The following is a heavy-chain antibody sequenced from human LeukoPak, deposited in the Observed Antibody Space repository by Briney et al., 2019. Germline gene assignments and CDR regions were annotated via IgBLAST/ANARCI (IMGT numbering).Heavy chain of an antibody. V-gene: IGHV3-48*03. Sequence: PGGSLRLSCAASGFTFSSYEMHWVRHAPGKGLEWVSYISSSGSTVYYADSVRGRFTISRDNAKNSLYLQMNSLRAEDTAVYYCAREGSYYFDYWGQGTLVTVSS. J-gene: IGHJ4*02. CDR3: AREGSYYFDY. CDR1: GFTFSSYE. CDR2: ISSSGSTV.